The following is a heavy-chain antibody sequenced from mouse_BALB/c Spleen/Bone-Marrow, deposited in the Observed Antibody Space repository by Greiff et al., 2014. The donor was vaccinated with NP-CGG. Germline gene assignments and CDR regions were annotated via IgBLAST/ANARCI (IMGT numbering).Heavy chain of an antibody. J-gene: IGHJ4*01. CDR3: NDSANSEFYA. CDR1: GYSLHSHL. Sequence: QVQLQQSGAELLRPGPSGKLSCGASGYSLHSHLINWGKQRPGQGLEWIGNIYPSDSYTNYNQRFKDKATLTVDKSSSTAYMQLSSPTSQVSAVYFCNDSANSEFYA. CDR2: IYPSDSYT. V-gene: IGHV1-69*02. D-gene: IGHD1-2*01.